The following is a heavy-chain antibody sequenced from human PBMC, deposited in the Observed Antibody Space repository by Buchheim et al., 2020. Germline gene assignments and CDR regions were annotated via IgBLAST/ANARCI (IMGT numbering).Heavy chain of an antibody. J-gene: IGHJ5*02. CDR3: ERGLGGVVPAATRRCWFDP. Sequence: QVQLQQWGAGLLKPSETLSLTCAVYGGSFSGYYWSWIRPPPGKGLEWIGEINHSGSTNYTPSLKSRVTISVDTSKNQLSLKLNSVTGADTAVYYCERGLGGVVPAATRRCWFDPWGQGTL. D-gene: IGHD2-2*01. CDR2: INHSGST. V-gene: IGHV4-34*01. CDR1: GGSFSGYY.